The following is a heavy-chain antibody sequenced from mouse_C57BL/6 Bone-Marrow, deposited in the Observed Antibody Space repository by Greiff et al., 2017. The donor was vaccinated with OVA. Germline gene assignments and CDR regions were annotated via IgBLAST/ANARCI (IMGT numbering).Heavy chain of an antibody. CDR3: ARTYYYGSSYVRGYYAMDY. V-gene: IGHV1-64*01. Sequence: QVQLQQPGAELVMPGASVKLSCKASGYTFTSYWMHWVKQRPGQGLEWIGMIHPNSGSTNYNEKFKSKATLTVDKSSSTAYMQLSSLTSEDSAVYYCARTYYYGSSYVRGYYAMDYWGQGTSVTVSS. J-gene: IGHJ4*01. CDR2: IHPNSGST. D-gene: IGHD1-1*01. CDR1: GYTFTSYW.